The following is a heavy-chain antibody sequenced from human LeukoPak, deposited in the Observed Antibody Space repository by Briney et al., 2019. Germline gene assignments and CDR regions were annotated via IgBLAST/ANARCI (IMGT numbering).Heavy chain of an antibody. D-gene: IGHD1-26*01. Sequence: GGSLRLSCAASGFTFSSYSMNWVRQAPGKGLEWVSYISSSSSTIYYADSVKGRFTISRDNAKDSLYLQMNSLRAEDTAVYYCARDPTLGARRGRYYYMDVWGKGTTVTVSS. V-gene: IGHV3-48*01. CDR1: GFTFSSYS. J-gene: IGHJ6*03. CDR3: ARDPTLGARRGRYYYMDV. CDR2: ISSSSSTI.